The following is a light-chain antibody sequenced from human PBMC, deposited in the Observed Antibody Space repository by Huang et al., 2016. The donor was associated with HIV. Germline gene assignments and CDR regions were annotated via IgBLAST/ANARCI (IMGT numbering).Light chain of an antibody. V-gene: IGKV3-15*01. CDR1: QSVATN. CDR2: GAS. J-gene: IGKJ2*01. CDR3: QQYHNWPYT. Sequence: EIIMTQSPATLSLSPGEGASLSCRAHQSVATNLAWYLHRPGQSPRSLIFGASTRASGLPGRFSGSGSGTQFTLTVSGLQSEDFAVYYCQQYHNWPYTFGQGTKLEI.